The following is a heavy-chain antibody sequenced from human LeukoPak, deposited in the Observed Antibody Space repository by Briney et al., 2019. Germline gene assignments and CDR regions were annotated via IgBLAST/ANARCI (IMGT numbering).Heavy chain of an antibody. J-gene: IGHJ4*02. CDR3: ARGPPYYYGSGSNIPPDY. Sequence: GASVKVSCKASGYTFTSYGISWVRQAPGQGLEWMGWISAYNGNTNYAQKLQGRVTMTTDTSTSTAYMELRSLRSDDTAVYYCARGPPYYYGSGSNIPPDYWGQGTLVTVSS. D-gene: IGHD3-10*01. V-gene: IGHV1-18*01. CDR2: ISAYNGNT. CDR1: GYTFTSYG.